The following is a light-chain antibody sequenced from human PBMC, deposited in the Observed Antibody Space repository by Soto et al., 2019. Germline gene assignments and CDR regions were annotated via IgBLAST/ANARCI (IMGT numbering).Light chain of an antibody. CDR3: SSYTNTSTLM. V-gene: IGLV2-14*02. CDR1: SSDVGAYNL. J-gene: IGLJ3*02. Sequence: QSPLTQPASVSGSPGQSITISCTGTSSDVGAYNLVSWYQQHPGRAPKLFIFDVSDRPSGVSTRFSGSKSGNTASLTISGLQAEDEAFYYCSSYTNTSTLMFGGGTKLTVL. CDR2: DVS.